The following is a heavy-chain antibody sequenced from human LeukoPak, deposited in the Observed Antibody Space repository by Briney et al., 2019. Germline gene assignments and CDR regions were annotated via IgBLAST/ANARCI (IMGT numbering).Heavy chain of an antibody. CDR1: GYTLTELS. Sequence: GASVKVSCKVSGYTLTELSMHWVRQAPGKGLEWMGGFDPEDGETIYAQKFQGRVTMTEDTSTDTAYMELRSLRSDDTAVYYCARAGDYGDGLDYWGQGTLVTVSS. J-gene: IGHJ4*02. V-gene: IGHV1-24*01. CDR2: FDPEDGET. D-gene: IGHD4-17*01. CDR3: ARAGDYGDGLDY.